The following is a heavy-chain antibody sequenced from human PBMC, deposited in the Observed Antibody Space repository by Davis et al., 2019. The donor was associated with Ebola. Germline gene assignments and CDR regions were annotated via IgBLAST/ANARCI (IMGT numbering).Heavy chain of an antibody. V-gene: IGHV4-30-4*01. D-gene: IGHD2-2*01. Sequence: PSETLSLTCTVSGGSISSGDYYWSWIRQPPGKGLEWIGYIYYSGSTYYNPSLKSRVTISVDTSKNQFSLKLSSVTAADTAVYYCARVVRYCSSTSWCRGQRQIDYWGQGTLVTVSS. CDR3: ARVVRYCSSTSWCRGQRQIDY. J-gene: IGHJ4*02. CDR2: IYYSGST. CDR1: GGSISSGDYY.